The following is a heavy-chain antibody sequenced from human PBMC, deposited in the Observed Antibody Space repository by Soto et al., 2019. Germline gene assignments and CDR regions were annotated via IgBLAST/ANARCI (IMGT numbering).Heavy chain of an antibody. J-gene: IGHJ6*02. D-gene: IGHD2-15*01. CDR3: ARGLGYCSGGSCPEENYYGMDV. Sequence: SETLSLTCAVSGGSISSGGYSWSWIRQPPGKGLEWIGYIYHSGSTYYNPSLKSRVTISVDRSKNQFSLKLSSVTAADTAVYYCARGLGYCSGGSCPEENYYGMDVWGQGTTVTVS. CDR1: GGSISSGGYS. CDR2: IYHSGST. V-gene: IGHV4-30-2*01.